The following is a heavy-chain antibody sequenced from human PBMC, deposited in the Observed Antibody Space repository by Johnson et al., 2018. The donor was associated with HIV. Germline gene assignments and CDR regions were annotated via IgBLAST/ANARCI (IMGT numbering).Heavy chain of an antibody. CDR2: IDTAGDT. D-gene: IGHD3-16*01. J-gene: IGHJ3*02. Sequence: VQLVESGGGLVQPGGSLRLSCAASGFTFSSYDMHWVRQTTGKGLEWVSVIDTAGDTYYAGSVKGRFTISRDNSKNTLYLQMNSLRAEDTAVYYCAKWGLGGAPKGACDSWGQGTMVTVSS. V-gene: IGHV3-13*01. CDR3: AKWGLGGAPKGACDS. CDR1: GFTFSSYD.